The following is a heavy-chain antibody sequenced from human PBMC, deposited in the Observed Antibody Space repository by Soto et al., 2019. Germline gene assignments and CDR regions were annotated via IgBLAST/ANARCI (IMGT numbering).Heavy chain of an antibody. CDR2: IIPIFGTA. D-gene: IGHD2-2*01. CDR3: AREGPQSSCPQSYFDY. CDR1: GGTFSNYA. J-gene: IGHJ4*02. V-gene: IGHV1-69*12. Sequence: QVQLVQSGAEVKKPGSSVKVSCKASGGTFSNYAISWVRQAPGQGLEWMGGIIPIFGTANYAQKFQGRVTITADESTSTVYMELSSLRSEDTAVYYCAREGPQSSCPQSYFDYWGQGTLVTVSS.